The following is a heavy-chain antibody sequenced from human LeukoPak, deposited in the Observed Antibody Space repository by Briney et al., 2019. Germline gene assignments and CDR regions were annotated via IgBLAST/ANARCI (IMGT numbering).Heavy chain of an antibody. D-gene: IGHD6-13*01. CDR3: ARDRSIAAAGSHFDY. Sequence: SETLSLTCTVSGGSISSGSYYWSWIRQPAGKGLEWIVRIYASGSTNYNPSLKSRVTISVDTSKNQFSLKLSSVTAADTAVYYCARDRSIAAAGSHFDYWGQGTLVTVSS. V-gene: IGHV4-61*02. CDR2: IYASGST. CDR1: GGSISSGSYY. J-gene: IGHJ4*02.